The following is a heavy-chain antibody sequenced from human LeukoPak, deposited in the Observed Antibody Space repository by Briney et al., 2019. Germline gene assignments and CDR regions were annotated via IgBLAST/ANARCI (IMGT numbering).Heavy chain of an antibody. J-gene: IGHJ6*02. D-gene: IGHD2-2*01. CDR2: MSYDGSNK. Sequence: GGPLRLSCAASGFTFSTYGMHGVRQVPGKALEGVAVMSYDGSNKYYADSVKGRFTISRDNSKNTLYLQMNSLRAEDTAVYYCAQDQRYCSSTSCYLDYYYYGMDVWGQGTTVTVSS. CDR3: AQDQRYCSSTSCYLDYYYYGMDV. CDR1: GFTFSTYG. V-gene: IGHV3-30*18.